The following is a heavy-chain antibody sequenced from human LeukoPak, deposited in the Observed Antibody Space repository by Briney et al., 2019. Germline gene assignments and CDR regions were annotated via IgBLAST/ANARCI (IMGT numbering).Heavy chain of an antibody. J-gene: IGHJ4*02. D-gene: IGHD3-22*01. Sequence: PGGSLRLSCAASGFTFSSYAMGWVRRAPGRGLEWVSGLSGSGGNTYSADSVKGRFTISRDNSKNTLSLQMNSLRAEDTAVYYCAKVSGYYFDSGGYYYFDYWGQGTLVTVS. V-gene: IGHV3-23*01. CDR2: LSGSGGNT. CDR1: GFTFSSYA. CDR3: AKVSGYYFDSGGYYYFDY.